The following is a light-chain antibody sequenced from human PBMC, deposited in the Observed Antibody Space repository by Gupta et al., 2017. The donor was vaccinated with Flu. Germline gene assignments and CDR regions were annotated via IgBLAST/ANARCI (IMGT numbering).Light chain of an antibody. V-gene: IGKV1-16*01. CDR1: QGIVTS. J-gene: IGKJ4*02. CDR3: TQHLQDPRT. Sequence: DIQMPQSPSSLSASVGDRVTITCRASQGIVTSLAWFQQKPGTAPKSLIYAASTLHSGVPARFSGSGSGTDFTLKISRMKTEDVATYYCTQHLQDPRTFAEGTKVEI. CDR2: AAS.